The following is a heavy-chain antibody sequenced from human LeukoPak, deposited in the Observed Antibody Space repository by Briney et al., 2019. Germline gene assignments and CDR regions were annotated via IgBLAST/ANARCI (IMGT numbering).Heavy chain of an antibody. V-gene: IGHV4-34*01. Sequence: SETLSLTCAVYGGSFSGYYWSWIRQPPGKGLEWIGEINHSGSTNYNPSLKSRVTISVDTSKDQFSLKLSSVTAADTAVYYCARGTGVVAGSHYYYGMDVWGQGTTVTVSS. CDR2: INHSGST. CDR1: GGSFSGYY. CDR3: ARGTGVVAGSHYYYGMDV. J-gene: IGHJ6*02. D-gene: IGHD6-19*01.